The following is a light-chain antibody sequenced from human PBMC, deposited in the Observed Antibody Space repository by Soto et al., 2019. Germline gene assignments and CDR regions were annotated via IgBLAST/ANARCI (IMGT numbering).Light chain of an antibody. J-gene: IGKJ3*01. Sequence: DIQMTQSPSTLSASVGDRVTITCRASQSVSSWLAWYQQKPGKVPDLLIYRASSLESGVPPRFSGGGAGTEFTLTISSLQDDDFATYYCQQYDSYPLTFGPGTKVDIK. CDR3: QQYDSYPLT. CDR2: RAS. V-gene: IGKV1-5*03. CDR1: QSVSSW.